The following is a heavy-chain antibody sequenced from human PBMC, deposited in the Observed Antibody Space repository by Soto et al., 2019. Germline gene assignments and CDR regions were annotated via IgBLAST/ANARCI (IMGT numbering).Heavy chain of an antibody. Sequence: ASVKVSCKASGYLFTAYSMHWVRLAPGQGLEWMGVVNPSGGSTKYAQNFRGRVTMTRDTSTTTIYMELSSLRSDDTAIYYCAQEENCSGGTCYSEYFHRWGQGTLVTVSS. D-gene: IGHD2-15*01. J-gene: IGHJ1*01. CDR3: AQEENCSGGTCYSEYFHR. V-gene: IGHV1-46*01. CDR2: VNPSGGST. CDR1: GYLFTAYS.